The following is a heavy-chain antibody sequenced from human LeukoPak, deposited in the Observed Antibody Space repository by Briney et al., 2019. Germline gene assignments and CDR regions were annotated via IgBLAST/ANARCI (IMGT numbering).Heavy chain of an antibody. CDR3: ARFGVGAAPYLRIQNWFDP. J-gene: IGHJ5*02. D-gene: IGHD1-26*01. CDR2: FHPGGDSI. Sequence: ASVKVSCKASGYTFTSHLVHWVRQAPGQGLEWMGVFHPGGDSITYSQKFQGRVTLTRDTSSSTAYMDLRSLRSKDTAVYYCARFGVGAAPYLRIQNWFDPWGQGTLVTVSS. V-gene: IGHV1-46*01. CDR1: GYTFTSHL.